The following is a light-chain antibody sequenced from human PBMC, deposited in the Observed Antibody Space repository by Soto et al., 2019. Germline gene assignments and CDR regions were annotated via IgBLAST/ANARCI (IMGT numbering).Light chain of an antibody. CDR1: QNIHTW. V-gene: IGKV1-5*03. CDR3: QQYGANSPWT. J-gene: IGKJ1*01. Sequence: DIQVTQSPSTLSASVGDRVTITCRTSQNIHTWLAWSQTKPGKAPKVLISKASPLESGVQSRFSGDGSGTEFTLPISSLQTEDLANYYCQQYGANSPWTFGQGTKVEIK. CDR2: KAS.